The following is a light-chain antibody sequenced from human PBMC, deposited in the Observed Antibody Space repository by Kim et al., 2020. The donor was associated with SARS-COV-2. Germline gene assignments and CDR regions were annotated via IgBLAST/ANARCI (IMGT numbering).Light chain of an antibody. J-gene: IGKJ1*01. CDR2: DAS. Sequence: GDRLTITCRASQSISSWLAWYQQKPGKAPKLLIYDASSLESGVPSRFSGSGSGKEFTLTISSLQPDDFATYYCQQYNSYSWTFGQGTKV. CDR3: QQYNSYSWT. V-gene: IGKV1-5*01. CDR1: QSISSW.